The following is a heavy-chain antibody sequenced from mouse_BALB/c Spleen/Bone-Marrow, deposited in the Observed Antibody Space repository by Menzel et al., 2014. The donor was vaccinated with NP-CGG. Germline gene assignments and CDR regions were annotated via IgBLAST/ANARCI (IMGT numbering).Heavy chain of an antibody. D-gene: IGHD2-1*01. Sequence: VQLQQSGAELVRPGSSVKISCKASGYVFSTYRMNWVKPRPGQGLERIGQIYPGDGDTNYNGKFKDKVILTADKSSSTAYMQLSSLTSEDSAVYFCARSGKGAMDYWGQGTSVTVSS. CDR3: ARSGKGAMDY. CDR1: GYVFSTYR. J-gene: IGHJ4*01. V-gene: IGHV1-80*01. CDR2: IYPGDGDT.